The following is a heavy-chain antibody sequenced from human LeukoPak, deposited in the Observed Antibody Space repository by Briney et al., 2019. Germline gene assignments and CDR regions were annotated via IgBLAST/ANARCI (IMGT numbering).Heavy chain of an antibody. Sequence: GGSLRLSCAASGFTFSIYAMRWVRQAPGKGLEWVSSISSSSSYIYYADSVKGRFTISRDNAKKSLYLQMNSLRAEDTAVYYCARAYSGSYGLGYYYMDVWGKGTAVTISS. D-gene: IGHD1-26*01. CDR3: ARAYSGSYGLGYYYMDV. CDR2: ISSSSSYI. CDR1: GFTFSIYA. V-gene: IGHV3-21*01. J-gene: IGHJ6*03.